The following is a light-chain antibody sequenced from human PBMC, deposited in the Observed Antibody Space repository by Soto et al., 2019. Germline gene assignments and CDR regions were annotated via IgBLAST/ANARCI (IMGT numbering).Light chain of an antibody. Sequence: DIQMTQSPSSLSASVGDRVTITCRASQSISTWLAWYQQKPGKAPKLLIYDASSLESGVPSRFSGSGSGTEFTLTISSLQPDDFATYYCQQSNSYWTFGQGTKVDI. V-gene: IGKV1-5*01. CDR2: DAS. J-gene: IGKJ1*01. CDR3: QQSNSYWT. CDR1: QSISTW.